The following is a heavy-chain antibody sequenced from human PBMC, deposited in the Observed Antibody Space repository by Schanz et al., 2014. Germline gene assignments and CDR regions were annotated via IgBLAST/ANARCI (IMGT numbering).Heavy chain of an antibody. Sequence: DLVESGGGVVQPGRSLTLSCAVSTSLFSRSVIHWVRQAPGKGLEWVAVMWNDGIKTHYADSGKGRFTISRDNSKNTLYLQMSGLTPEDTAVYYCARGPIPIQGVPMDFWGQGTLVTVSS. V-gene: IGHV3-33*08. CDR3: ARGPIPIQGVPMDF. CDR2: MWNDGIKT. CDR1: TSLFSRSV. D-gene: IGHD3-10*01. J-gene: IGHJ4*02.